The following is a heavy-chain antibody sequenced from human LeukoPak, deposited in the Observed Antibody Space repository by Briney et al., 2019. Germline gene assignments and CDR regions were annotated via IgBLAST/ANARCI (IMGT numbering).Heavy chain of an antibody. V-gene: IGHV3-23*01. CDR1: GFTFSSYA. D-gene: IGHD3-10*01. J-gene: IGHJ4*02. CDR2: IGNSGGST. CDR3: VTGNYGGRAAFDF. Sequence: GGSMRLSCAAYGFTFSSYAMSWLRQAPGKGLEWVSTIGNSGGSTYYADSVKGRFTIARDDSQNTLFLQLNSLRAEDTAVHYCVTGNYGGRAAFDFWGQGTLAIVSS.